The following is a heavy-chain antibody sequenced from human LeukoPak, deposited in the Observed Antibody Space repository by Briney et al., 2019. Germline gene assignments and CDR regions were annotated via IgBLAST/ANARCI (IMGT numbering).Heavy chain of an antibody. CDR3: ARDPAKLGTFDS. J-gene: IGHJ4*02. V-gene: IGHV3-21*01. CDR2: ISSSSRNK. CDR1: GLHFKKFN. D-gene: IGHD7-27*01. Sequence: GGYLLLPCSATGLHFKKFNMNWERQGQGKGEGGVSTISSSSRNKYHADSVKGGFTKSREKAKKSLYLQMDSLRAEDTAVYYCARDPAKLGTFDSWGQGTLVTVSS.